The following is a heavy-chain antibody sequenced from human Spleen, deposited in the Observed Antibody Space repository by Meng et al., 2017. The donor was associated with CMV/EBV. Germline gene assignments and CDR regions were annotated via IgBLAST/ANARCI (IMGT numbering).Heavy chain of an antibody. D-gene: IGHD3-10*01. CDR1: GFTFSSYE. J-gene: IGHJ4*02. Sequence: GGSLRLSCAASGFTFSSYEMNWVRQAPGKGLEWVSAISVSGGSTYYADSVKGRFTISRDNSKNTLYLQMNSLRAEDTAIYYCASRMGFGELFDFWGQGTLVTVSS. CDR3: ASRMGFGELFDF. V-gene: IGHV3-23*01. CDR2: ISVSGGST.